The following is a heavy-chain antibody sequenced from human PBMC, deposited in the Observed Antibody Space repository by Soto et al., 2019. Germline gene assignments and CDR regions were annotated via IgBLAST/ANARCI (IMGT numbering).Heavy chain of an antibody. CDR1: GGSISSYY. J-gene: IGHJ4*02. CDR2: IYYSGST. CDR3: ARGVGATARMYYFDY. D-gene: IGHD1-26*01. V-gene: IGHV4-59*01. Sequence: PSDTLSLTCTVSGGSISSYYWSWIRQPPGKGLEWIGYIYYSGSTNYSPSLKSRVTISVDTSKNQFSLKLSSVTAADTAVYYCARGVGATARMYYFDYWGQGTLVTVSS.